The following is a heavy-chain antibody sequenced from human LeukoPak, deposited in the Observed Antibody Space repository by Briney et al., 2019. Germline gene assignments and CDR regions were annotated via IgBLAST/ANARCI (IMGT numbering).Heavy chain of an antibody. CDR2: ISGSGGST. D-gene: IGHD3-10*01. Sequence: GGSLRLSCAASGFTFSSYGMSWVRQAPGKGLEWVSVISGSGGSTYYADSVKGRFTISRDNAKNSLYLQMNSLRAEDTALYYCAKDEKRRGYGWFGEDYYYMDVWGKGTTVTISS. CDR3: AKDEKRRGYGWFGEDYYYMDV. V-gene: IGHV3-23*01. J-gene: IGHJ6*03. CDR1: GFTFSSYG.